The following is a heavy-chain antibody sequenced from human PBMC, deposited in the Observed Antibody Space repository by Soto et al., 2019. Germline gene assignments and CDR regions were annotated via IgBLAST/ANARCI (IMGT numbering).Heavy chain of an antibody. CDR2: FYYSGST. CDR1: GGSISTGGYY. CDR3: ARSVFP. J-gene: IGHJ5*02. V-gene: IGHV4-31*03. Sequence: QVQLQESGPGLVKPSQTLSLTCTVSGGSISTGGYYWNWIRQHPGKGLEWIGYFYYSGSTYDNPSLKSRVSISVNTSKNQFSLKLSSVTAADTAVYYCARSVFPWGQGTLVTVSS.